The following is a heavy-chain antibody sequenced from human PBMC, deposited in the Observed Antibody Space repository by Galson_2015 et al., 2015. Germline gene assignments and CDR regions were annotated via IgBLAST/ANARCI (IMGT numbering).Heavy chain of an antibody. Sequence: TLSLTCTVSGGSISSGGYYWSWIRQHPGKGLEWIGYIYYSGSTYYNPSLKSRVTISVDTSKNQFSLKLSSVTAADTAVYYCARGEGGMLYDSSGYLFDYWGQGTLVTVSS. CDR2: IYYSGST. V-gene: IGHV4-31*03. CDR1: GGSISSGGYY. J-gene: IGHJ4*02. D-gene: IGHD3-22*01. CDR3: ARGEGGMLYDSSGYLFDY.